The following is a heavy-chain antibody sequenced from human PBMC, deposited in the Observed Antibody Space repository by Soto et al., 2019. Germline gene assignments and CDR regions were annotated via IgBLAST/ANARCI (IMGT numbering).Heavy chain of an antibody. Sequence: ASVRVSCKASGYTFTSYDINWVRQATGQGLEWMGWMNPNSGNTGYAQKFQGRVTITRNTSISTAYMELRSLSSVERAVFYFARGFGELLYAFDTWRQGTMVTVSS. D-gene: IGHD3-10*01. CDR2: MNPNSGNT. CDR3: ARGFGELLYAFDT. V-gene: IGHV1-8*01. J-gene: IGHJ3*02. CDR1: GYTFTSYD.